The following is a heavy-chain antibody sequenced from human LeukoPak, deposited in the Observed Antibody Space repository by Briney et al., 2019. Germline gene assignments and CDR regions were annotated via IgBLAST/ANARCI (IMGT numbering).Heavy chain of an antibody. Sequence: PSETLSLTCTVSGGSISSSSNYWGWIRQPPGKGLEWIGSIYYSGSTYYNPSLKSRVTISVDTSKNQFSLKLSSVTAADTAVYYCARRAVGYYYDSSGYWDYWGQGTLVTVSS. CDR2: IYYSGST. J-gene: IGHJ4*02. CDR3: ARRAVGYYYDSSGYWDY. CDR1: GGSISSSSNY. D-gene: IGHD3-22*01. V-gene: IGHV4-39*01.